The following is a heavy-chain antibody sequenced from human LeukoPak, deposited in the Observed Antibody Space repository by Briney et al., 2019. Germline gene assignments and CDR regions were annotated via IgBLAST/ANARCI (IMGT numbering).Heavy chain of an antibody. Sequence: TSETLSLTCAVYGGSFSGYYWSWIRQPPGKGLEWIGEINHSGSTNYNPSLKSRVTFSVDTSKNQFSLKLSSVTAADTSVYYCARGTLIYSGYDYMDFDYWGQGTLVTVSP. CDR3: ARGTLIYSGYDYMDFDY. V-gene: IGHV4-34*01. J-gene: IGHJ4*02. D-gene: IGHD5-12*01. CDR2: INHSGST. CDR1: GGSFSGYY.